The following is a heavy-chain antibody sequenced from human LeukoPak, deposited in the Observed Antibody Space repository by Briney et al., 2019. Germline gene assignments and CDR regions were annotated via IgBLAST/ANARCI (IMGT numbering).Heavy chain of an antibody. CDR2: IIPIFGTA. J-gene: IGHJ4*02. CDR3: ARGTTVTTIID. V-gene: IGHV1-69*13. D-gene: IGHD4-17*01. CDR1: GGTFSSYA. Sequence: ASVKVSCKASGGTFSSYAISWVRQAPGQGLEWMGGIIPIFGTANYAQKFQGRVTITADESTSTAYMELSSLRSDDTAVYYCARGTTVTTIIDWGQGTLVTVSS.